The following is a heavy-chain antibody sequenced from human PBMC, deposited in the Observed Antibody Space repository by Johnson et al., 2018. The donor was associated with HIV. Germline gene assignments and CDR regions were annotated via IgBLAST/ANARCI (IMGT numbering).Heavy chain of an antibody. V-gene: IGHV3-30*03. CDR1: GFTFSSYG. CDR2: ISYDGSNK. CDR3: AGLPDAFDI. Sequence: QMLLVESGGGVVQPGRSLRLSCAASGFTFSSYGMHWVRQAPGKGLEWVAVISYDGSNKYYTDSVKGRFTISRDNSKNTLYLQMNSLRAEDTAVYYSAGLPDAFDIWGQGTMVTVSS. J-gene: IGHJ3*02. D-gene: IGHD5-12*01.